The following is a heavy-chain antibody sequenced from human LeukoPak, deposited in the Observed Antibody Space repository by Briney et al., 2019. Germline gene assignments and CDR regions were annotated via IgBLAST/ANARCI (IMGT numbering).Heavy chain of an antibody. J-gene: IGHJ4*02. CDR1: GLPFSNFA. CDR3: AKDQGSYGDYDY. D-gene: IGHD4-17*01. Sequence: PGESLRLSGAASGLPFSNFAMSWVRQAPGKGLEWVSAISGSGGSVYYADSVKGRFTISRDNSKNTLYLQMNSLRAEDTAVYFCAKDQGSYGDYDYWGQGTLVTVSS. CDR2: ISGSGGSV. V-gene: IGHV3-23*01.